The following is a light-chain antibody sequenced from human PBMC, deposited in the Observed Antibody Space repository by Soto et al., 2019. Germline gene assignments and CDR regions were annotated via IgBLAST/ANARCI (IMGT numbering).Light chain of an antibody. V-gene: IGLV1-40*01. Sequence: QSVLTQPPSVSGSPGQRSTISCPGSSSNIGANYDVHWYQSLPGTAPKLLIYANSNRPSGVPDRFSGSKSGTSASLAITGLQAEDEADYYCQSYDSSLSGSYVFGTGTKVTVL. CDR3: QSYDSSLSGSYV. J-gene: IGLJ1*01. CDR1: SSNIGANYD. CDR2: ANS.